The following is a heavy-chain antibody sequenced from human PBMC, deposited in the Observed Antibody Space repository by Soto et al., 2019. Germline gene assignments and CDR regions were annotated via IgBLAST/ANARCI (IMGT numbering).Heavy chain of an antibody. CDR3: AKEEGREPSPFTMVRGVMPDY. D-gene: IGHD3-10*01. CDR2: ISYDGSNK. CDR1: GFTFSSYG. V-gene: IGHV3-30*18. J-gene: IGHJ4*02. Sequence: GGSLRLSCAASGFTFSSYGMHWVRQAPGKGLEWVAVISYDGSNKYYADSVKGRFTISRDNSKNTLYLQMNSLRAEDTAVYYCAKEEGREPSPFTMVRGVMPDYWGQGTLVTVSS.